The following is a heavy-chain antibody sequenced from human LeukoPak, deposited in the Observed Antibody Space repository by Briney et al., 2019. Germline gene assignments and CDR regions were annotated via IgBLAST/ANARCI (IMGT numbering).Heavy chain of an antibody. CDR3: ARAVITFGGVVAMGFDC. CDR2: IYHSGST. D-gene: IGHD3-16*02. J-gene: IGHJ4*02. CDR1: VGPFSCYY. V-gene: IGHV4-59*01. Sequence: SETLSLTCSVSVGPFSCYYWSWIPQPPGKGLEGIGHIYHSGSTDYNPFLKSRVTMTLDTSKNQFSLTLSSVTAAETAVYCCARAVITFGGVVAMGFDCWGQGTLVTVS.